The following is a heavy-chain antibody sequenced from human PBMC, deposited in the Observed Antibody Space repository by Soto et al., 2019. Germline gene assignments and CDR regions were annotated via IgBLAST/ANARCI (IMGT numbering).Heavy chain of an antibody. J-gene: IGHJ4*02. CDR1: GDTFNSYT. D-gene: IGHD3-10*01. V-gene: IGHV1-69*02. Sequence: QVHLVQSGAELRKPGSSVRVSCKASGDTFNSYTINWVRQAPGLGLEWMGRTIPILSMSNYALKFQGRLTITADKSTSTAYMVLSSLRSEDTAIYYCATSYGSGSQALDYWGQGALFTVSS. CDR2: TIPILSMS. CDR3: ATSYGSGSQALDY.